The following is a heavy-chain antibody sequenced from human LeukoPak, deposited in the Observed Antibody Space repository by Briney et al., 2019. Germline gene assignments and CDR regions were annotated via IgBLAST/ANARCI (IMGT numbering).Heavy chain of an antibody. CDR3: ARGGVGATTVSYFDY. V-gene: IGHV1-69*05. J-gene: IGHJ4*02. CDR2: IIPIFGTA. CDR1: GGTFISYA. Sequence: GASVTVSCKASGGTFISYAISWVRQAPGQGLEWMGGIIPIFGTANYAQKFQGRVTLTTDESTSTAYMELSSLRSEDTAVYYCARGGVGATTVSYFDYWGEGTLVSVSS. D-gene: IGHD1-26*01.